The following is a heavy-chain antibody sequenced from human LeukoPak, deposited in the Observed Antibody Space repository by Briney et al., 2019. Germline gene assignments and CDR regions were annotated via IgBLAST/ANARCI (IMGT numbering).Heavy chain of an antibody. CDR3: ARGKRLRYFDWLPDY. CDR1: GGTFSSYA. CDR2: IIPIFGTA. Sequence: GSSVKVSCKASGGTFSSYAISWVRQAPGQGLEWMGGIIPIFGTANYAQKFQGRVTITRDTSATTAYMELSSLKSEDMAVYYCARGKRLRYFDWLPDYWGQGTLVTVSS. D-gene: IGHD3-9*01. J-gene: IGHJ4*02. V-gene: IGHV1-69*05.